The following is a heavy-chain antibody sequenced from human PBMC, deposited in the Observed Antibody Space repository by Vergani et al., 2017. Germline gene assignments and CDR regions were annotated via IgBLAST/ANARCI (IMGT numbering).Heavy chain of an antibody. CDR3: ARARWFGELLIGLDY. D-gene: IGHD3-10*01. Sequence: QVQLQESGPGLVKPSQTLSLTCTFSGGSISSGGYYWSWIRQHPGKGLEWIGYIYYSGSHYYNPSLKSRVTISVDTSKNQFSLKLSSVTAADTAVYYCARARWFGELLIGLDYWGQGTLVTVSS. CDR2: IYYSGSH. V-gene: IGHV4-31*03. CDR1: GGSISSGGYY. J-gene: IGHJ4*02.